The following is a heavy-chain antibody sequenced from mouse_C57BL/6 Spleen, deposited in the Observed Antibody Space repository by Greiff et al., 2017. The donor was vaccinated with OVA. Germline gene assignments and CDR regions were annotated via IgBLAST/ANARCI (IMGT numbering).Heavy chain of an antibody. CDR3: ARRGKNYGCFAY. CDR1: GYTFTSYC. J-gene: IGHJ2*01. Sequence: QVQLQQSGAELVMPGASVKLSCKASGYTFTSYCIHWVKQRPGQGLEWIGEIYPAGSYTYYNQKFTGKSTLTVDQSSSTAYMQLSSLTSEDSAVYCCARRGKNYGCFAYWGQGTTLTVSS. CDR2: IYPAGSYT. V-gene: IGHV1-69*01. D-gene: IGHD2-2*01.